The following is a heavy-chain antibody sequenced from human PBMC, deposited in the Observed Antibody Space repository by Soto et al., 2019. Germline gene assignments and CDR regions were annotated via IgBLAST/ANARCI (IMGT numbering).Heavy chain of an antibody. Sequence: GGSLRLSCAASGFTFSSYSMNWVRQAPGKGLEWVSSISSSSSYIYYADSVKGRFTISRDNAKNSLYLQMSSLRAEDTAVYYCARDPSITIFGVVTHYYFDYWGQGTLVTVSS. D-gene: IGHD3-3*01. J-gene: IGHJ4*02. V-gene: IGHV3-21*01. CDR2: ISSSSSYI. CDR3: ARDPSITIFGVVTHYYFDY. CDR1: GFTFSSYS.